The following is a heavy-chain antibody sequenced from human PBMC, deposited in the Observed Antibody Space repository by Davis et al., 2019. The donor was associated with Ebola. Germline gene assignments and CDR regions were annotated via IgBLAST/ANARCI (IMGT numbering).Heavy chain of an antibody. J-gene: IGHJ4*02. CDR1: GFNLRDHY. D-gene: IGHD3-16*01. CDR2: ISHDGGDI. CDR3: ANQWGGYFDQ. V-gene: IGHV3-11*01. Sequence: GESLKISCGASGFNLRDHYISWIRQAPGKGLEWVSYISHDGGDIQYADSVKGRFTISRDNAKNSAHLQMNSLRVEDTAVYYCANQWGGYFDQWGQGALVTVSS.